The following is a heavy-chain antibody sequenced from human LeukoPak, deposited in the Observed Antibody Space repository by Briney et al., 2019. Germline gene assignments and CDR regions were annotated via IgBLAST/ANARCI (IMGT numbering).Heavy chain of an antibody. J-gene: IGHJ4*02. Sequence: SETLSLTCIVSGGSISSSICYWAWVRQPPGKGLEWIGSIYHTGNSYYNPSLKSRVTISVDTSKNQFSLKLTSVTAADTAVYYCARGTSTWWEGPDYWGQGTLVTVFS. D-gene: IGHD1-26*01. CDR2: IYHTGNS. CDR3: ARGTSTWWEGPDY. CDR1: GGSISSSICY. V-gene: IGHV4-39*07.